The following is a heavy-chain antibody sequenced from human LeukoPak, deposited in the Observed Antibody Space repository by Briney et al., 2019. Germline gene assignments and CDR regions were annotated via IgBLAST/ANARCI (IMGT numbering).Heavy chain of an antibody. D-gene: IGHD6-19*01. J-gene: IGHJ4*02. CDR2: ISGSGDTT. Sequence: GESLRLSCAASGFTFSNYVMSWVRQAPGKGLEWVSGISGSGDTTNHADSVKGRFTISRDNSKNTLYLQMNSLRAEDTAVYYCAKVYSSGWYWVDFWGQGTLVTVSS. CDR3: AKVYSSGWYWVDF. CDR1: GFTFSNYV. V-gene: IGHV3-23*01.